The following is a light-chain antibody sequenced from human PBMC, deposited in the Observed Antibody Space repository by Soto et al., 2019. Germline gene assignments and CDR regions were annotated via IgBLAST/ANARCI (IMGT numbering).Light chain of an antibody. CDR2: GAS. J-gene: IGKJ4*01. CDR3: QQHSNWPLT. Sequence: EIGMTQAPATLSVSPGERVTLSCRASQFVNANLAWYQQRPGQPPRLLIYGASTRATDISARFSGSGSGTEFTLTISSLQSEDFAVYYCQQHSNWPLTFGGGTKVEIK. V-gene: IGKV3-15*01. CDR1: QFVNAN.